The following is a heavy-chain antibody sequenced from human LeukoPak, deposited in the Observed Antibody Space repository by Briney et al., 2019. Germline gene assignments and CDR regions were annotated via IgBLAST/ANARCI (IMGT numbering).Heavy chain of an antibody. Sequence: GGSLRLSCAVSGFTFREYGMLGVREARGGGVEGVANIWYEGNIKNYADSVKGGFTIYRDNSRNMLYLQMNSLRGEDTAFYYCARRRQRFGELLGDYWGPGTLVTASS. CDR1: GFTFREYG. V-gene: IGHV3-33*01. J-gene: IGHJ4*02. D-gene: IGHD3-10*01. CDR2: IWYEGNIK. CDR3: ARRRQRFGELLGDY.